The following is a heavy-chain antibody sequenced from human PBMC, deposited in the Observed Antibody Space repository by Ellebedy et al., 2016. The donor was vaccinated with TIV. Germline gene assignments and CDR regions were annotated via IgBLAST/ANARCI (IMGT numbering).Heavy chain of an antibody. D-gene: IGHD3-22*01. CDR2: INPSGGST. CDR1: GYTFTSYY. CDR3: AREPDYYDSSGYYDN. V-gene: IGHV1-46*01. Sequence: ASVKVSXKASGYTFTSYYMHWVRQAPGQGLEWMGIINPSGGSTSYAQKFQGRVTMTRDTSTSTVYMELRSLRSDDTAVYYCAREPDYYDSSGYYDNWGQGTLVTVSS. J-gene: IGHJ4*02.